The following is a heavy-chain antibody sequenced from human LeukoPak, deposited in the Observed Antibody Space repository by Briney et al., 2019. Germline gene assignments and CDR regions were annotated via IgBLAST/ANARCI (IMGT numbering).Heavy chain of an antibody. V-gene: IGHV1-2*02. CDR3: AREFYDFWSGYYIVDY. J-gene: IGHJ4*02. CDR2: INPNSGGT. CDR1: GYTFTGYY. D-gene: IGHD3-3*01. Sequence: ASVKASCKASGYTFTGYYMHWVRQAPGQGLEWMGWINPNSGGTNYAQKFQGRVTMTRDTSISTAYMELSRLRSDDTAVYYCAREFYDFWSGYYIVDYWGQGTLVTVSS.